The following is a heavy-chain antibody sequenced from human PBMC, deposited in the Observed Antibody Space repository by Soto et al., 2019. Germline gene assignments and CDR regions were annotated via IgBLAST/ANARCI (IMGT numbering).Heavy chain of an antibody. D-gene: IGHD2-15*01. J-gene: IGHJ6*02. Sequence: EVQLVESGGGLVQPGGSLRLSCAASGFDFSNSWFHWVRQGPGKGLVWVSHINSDGSGTTYADSVKGRFTISRDNAKNTVYLQMNSLRAEDTAVYYCAKDTAYAMDVWGQGTTVTVSS. CDR3: AKDTAYAMDV. V-gene: IGHV3-74*01. CDR2: INSDGSGT. CDR1: GFDFSNSW.